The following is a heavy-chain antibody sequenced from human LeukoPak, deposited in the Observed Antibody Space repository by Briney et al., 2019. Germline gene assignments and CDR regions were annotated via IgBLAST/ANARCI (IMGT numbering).Heavy chain of an antibody. CDR1: GFTFSNAW. CDR3: ARVGVAGFDY. Sequence: PGGSLRLSCAASGFTFSNAWMSWVRQAPGKGLEWVANIKEDVSDKYYVDSVKGRFTISRDNAKNSLYLQMSRLRAEDTAVYYCARVGVAGFDYWGQGILVTVSS. D-gene: IGHD3-3*01. V-gene: IGHV3-7*03. CDR2: IKEDVSDK. J-gene: IGHJ4*02.